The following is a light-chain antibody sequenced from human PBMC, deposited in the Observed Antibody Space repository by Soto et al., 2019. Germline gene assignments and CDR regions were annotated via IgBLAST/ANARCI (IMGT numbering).Light chain of an antibody. CDR1: QGIRND. CDR2: AAS. Sequence: IQMTQSPSSLSASVGDRVTITCRASQGIRNDLAWYQQKPGKAPKRLIYAASSLQSGVPSRFSGSGSGTEFTLTISSLQPEDFATDYCLQHNSYPLTFGPGTRVDIK. V-gene: IGKV1-17*01. CDR3: LQHNSYPLT. J-gene: IGKJ3*01.